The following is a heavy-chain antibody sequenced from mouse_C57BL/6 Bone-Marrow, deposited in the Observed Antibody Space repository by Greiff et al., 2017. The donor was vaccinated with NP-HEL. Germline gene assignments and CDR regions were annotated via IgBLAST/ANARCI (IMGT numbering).Heavy chain of an antibody. J-gene: IGHJ4*01. D-gene: IGHD2-4*01. CDR3: ATHYDSDPLYAMDY. Sequence: LEESGPELVKPGASVKISCKASGYSFTDYNMNWVKQSNGKSLEWIGVINPNYGTTSYNQKFKGKATLTVDQSSSTAYMQLHSLTSEDSAVYYCATHYDSDPLYAMDYWGQGTSVTVSS. V-gene: IGHV1-39*01. CDR2: INPNYGTT. CDR1: GYSFTDYN.